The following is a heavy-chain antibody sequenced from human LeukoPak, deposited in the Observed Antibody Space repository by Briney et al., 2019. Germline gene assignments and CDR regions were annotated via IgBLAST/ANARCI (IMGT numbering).Heavy chain of an antibody. Sequence: ASVKVSCKASGYTFTSYAMHWVRQAPGQRLEWVGWINAGNGNTKYSQKFQGRVTITRDTSASTAYMELSSLRSEDTAVYYCAREALAGYFDYWGQGTLVTVSS. CDR3: AREALAGYFDY. D-gene: IGHD6-19*01. CDR1: GYTFTSYA. V-gene: IGHV1-3*01. CDR2: INAGNGNT. J-gene: IGHJ4*02.